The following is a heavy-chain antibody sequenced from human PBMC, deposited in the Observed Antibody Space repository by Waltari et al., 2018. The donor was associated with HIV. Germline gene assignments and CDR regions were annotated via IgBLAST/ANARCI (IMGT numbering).Heavy chain of an antibody. J-gene: IGHJ3*01. CDR1: GETFTSSS. CDR2: INTNTGNP. Sequence: QVQRVPSGYELKKPWAAVTRSCKASGETFTSSSSTWVRQAPGQGLEWMGWINTNTGNPMYAPGFTGRFVFSWDTSVSTAYLQTNGLTAEDTAVYSCVRDSGRGRAFDFWGQGTLVSVSS. V-gene: IGHV7-4-1*02. D-gene: IGHD6-25*01. CDR3: VRDSGRGRAFDF.